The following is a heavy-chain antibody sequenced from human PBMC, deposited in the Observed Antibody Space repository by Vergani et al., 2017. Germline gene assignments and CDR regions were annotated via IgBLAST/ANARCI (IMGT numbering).Heavy chain of an antibody. CDR1: GYSIRNGYY. D-gene: IGHD5-12*01. V-gene: IGHV4-38-2*01. J-gene: IGHJ4*02. Sequence: QVQLQESGPGLVEPSETLSLTCAVSGYSIRNGYYWGWIRQPPGKGLEWIGSIYHSGSTHYNPSLKSRVTISVDTSKNDFSLKVTSVTAADTAVYYCTRKPQEGASGPQSVPTWGQGISVIVSS. CDR3: TRKPQEGASGPQSVPT. CDR2: IYHSGST.